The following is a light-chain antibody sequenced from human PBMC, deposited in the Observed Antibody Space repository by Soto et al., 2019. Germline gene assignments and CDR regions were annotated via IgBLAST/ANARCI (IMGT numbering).Light chain of an antibody. J-gene: IGLJ1*01. V-gene: IGLV2-23*02. Sequence: QSALPQPASVSGSPGQSITISCTGTSRDIGTSNLVSWYQQYPGKAPKLMIYEVTKRPSGISSRFSGSKSGNTASLTISGLIPGDEADYYSYSYSCIYTASFVFGTGTQLTVL. CDR1: SRDIGTSNL. CDR2: EVT. CDR3: YSYSCIYTASFV.